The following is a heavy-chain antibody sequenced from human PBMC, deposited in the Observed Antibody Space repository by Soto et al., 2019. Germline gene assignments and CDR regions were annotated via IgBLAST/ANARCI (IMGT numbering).Heavy chain of an antibody. Sequence: QVQLQESGPGLVKPSQTLSLTCTVSGGSITSSGYYWSWIRQHPGEGLEWIGFTSNSGSTSYNPFLQSRVTVSVDPSSNQFSLNLKSVTAADTAVYYCARGGGSTKVDYWGQGTLVTVSP. J-gene: IGHJ4*02. CDR2: TSNSGST. CDR1: GGSITSSGYY. V-gene: IGHV4-31*03. D-gene: IGHD2-2*01. CDR3: ARGGGSTKVDY.